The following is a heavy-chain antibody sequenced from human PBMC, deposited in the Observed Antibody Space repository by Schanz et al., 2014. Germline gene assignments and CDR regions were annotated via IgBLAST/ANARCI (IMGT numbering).Heavy chain of an antibody. CDR3: ARSAGRDFWSGYYTRFDY. J-gene: IGHJ4*02. D-gene: IGHD3-3*01. CDR1: AYSFTSYS. V-gene: IGHV1-3*04. CDR2: INTGSGDT. Sequence: QVHLVQSGAEVKRPGASVKVSCKASAYSFTSYSMHWVRQAPGQRLEWMGWINTGSGDTKYSQNFQGRVTITRDTSTSTVYMELRSLRSDDTAVYYCARSAGRDFWSGYYTRFDYWGQGTLVTVSS.